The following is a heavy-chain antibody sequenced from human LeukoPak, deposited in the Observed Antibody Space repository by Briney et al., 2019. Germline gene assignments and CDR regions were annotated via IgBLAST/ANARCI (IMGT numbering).Heavy chain of an antibody. CDR3: AKARHCTSATCASAAFDA. Sequence: GGSLRLSCAASGFTFNMHAMHWVRQAPGKGLEWVAVISNDGSDEYYADSVRGRFPVSRDNFKNTVFLQMNSLRPEDTAVYYCAKARHCTSATCASAAFDAWGQGAMVTVSS. J-gene: IGHJ3*01. D-gene: IGHD6-6*01. V-gene: IGHV3-30-3*01. CDR1: GFTFNMHA. CDR2: ISNDGSDE.